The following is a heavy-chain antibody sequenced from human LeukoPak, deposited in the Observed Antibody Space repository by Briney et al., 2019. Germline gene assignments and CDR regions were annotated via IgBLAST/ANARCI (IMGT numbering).Heavy chain of an antibody. Sequence: ASVKVSCKASGYTFSNFDVNWVRQTPGQGLEWMAWMNPGSGDTGYEGKFQARLTMSSNTSITTASMELSSLTSEDTAVYYCARSRRGYYMDVWGKGTTVIVSS. V-gene: IGHV1-8*02. CDR1: GYTFSNFD. CDR3: ARSRRGYYMDV. J-gene: IGHJ6*03. CDR2: MNPGSGDT.